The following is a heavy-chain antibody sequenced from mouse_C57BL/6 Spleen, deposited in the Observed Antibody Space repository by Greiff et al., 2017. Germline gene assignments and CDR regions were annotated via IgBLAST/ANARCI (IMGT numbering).Heavy chain of an antibody. CDR1: GFTFSSYG. J-gene: IGHJ1*03. Sequence: EVQLVESGGDLVKPGGSLKLSCAASGFTFSSYGMSWVRQTPDKRLEWVATISSGGSYTYYPDSVKGRFTISRDNAKNTLYLQMSSLKSEDTAMYYCARRGTTVVAADWYFDVGGTGTTVTVSS. CDR2: ISSGGSYT. D-gene: IGHD1-1*01. CDR3: ARRGTTVVAADWYFDV. V-gene: IGHV5-6*01.